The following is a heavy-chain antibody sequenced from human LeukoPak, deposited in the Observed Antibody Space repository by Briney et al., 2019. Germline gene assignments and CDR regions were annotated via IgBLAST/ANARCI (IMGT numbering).Heavy chain of an antibody. J-gene: IGHJ4*02. D-gene: IGHD3-22*01. V-gene: IGHV3-23*01. CDR1: GFTFSLYA. CDR3: AKAVVPVISQHYFDY. CDR2: IDGDGANT. Sequence: PGGSLRLSCAASGFTFSLYAMTWVRQTPEKGLEWVSTIDGDGANTYYADSVRGRFTISRDNSKNTLSLQMTSLRADDTAVYYCAKAVVPVISQHYFDYWGQGTLVTVSS.